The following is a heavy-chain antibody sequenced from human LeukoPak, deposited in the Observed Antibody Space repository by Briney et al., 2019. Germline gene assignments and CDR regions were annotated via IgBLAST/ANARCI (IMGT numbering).Heavy chain of an antibody. CDR3: ARHSADSDPYYYYYMDV. J-gene: IGHJ6*03. CDR1: GGSISSYY. Sequence: SETLSLTCSVSGGSISSYYWSWIRQPPGKGLQWIGYIYYSGSTNYNPSLKSRVTISVDTSKNQFSLKLSSVTAADTAVYYCARHSADSDPYYYYYMDVWGKGTTVTISS. V-gene: IGHV4-59*08. D-gene: IGHD1-26*01. CDR2: IYYSGST.